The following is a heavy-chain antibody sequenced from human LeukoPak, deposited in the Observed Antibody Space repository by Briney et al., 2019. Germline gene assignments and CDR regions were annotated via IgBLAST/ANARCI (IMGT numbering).Heavy chain of an antibody. J-gene: IGHJ5*02. V-gene: IGHV4-34*01. Sequence: SETLSLTCAVYGGPFSGYYWSWIRQPPGKGLEWIGEINHSGSTNYNPSLKSRVTISVDTSKNQFSLKLSSETAADTAVYYCARGIRREWLLVPYNWFDPWGQGTLVTVSS. CDR2: INHSGST. D-gene: IGHD3-3*01. CDR1: GGPFSGYY. CDR3: ARGIRREWLLVPYNWFDP.